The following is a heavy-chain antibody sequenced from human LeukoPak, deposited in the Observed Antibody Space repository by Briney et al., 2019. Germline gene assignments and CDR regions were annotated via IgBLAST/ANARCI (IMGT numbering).Heavy chain of an antibody. D-gene: IGHD6-6*01. J-gene: IGHJ6*03. Sequence: ASVKVSCKASGYTFTDYYIHWVRQAPGQGLEWMGWINPYSGGTHYSQRFRGRVAMTRDTSISTVYMELSGLRSDDTAVYFCARGPRAARSTPYYYYYYMDVWGKGTTVTVSS. CDR2: INPYSGGT. CDR3: ARGPRAARSTPYYYYYYMDV. V-gene: IGHV1-2*02. CDR1: GYTFTDYY.